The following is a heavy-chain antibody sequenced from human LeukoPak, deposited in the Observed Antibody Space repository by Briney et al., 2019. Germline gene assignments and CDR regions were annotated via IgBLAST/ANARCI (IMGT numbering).Heavy chain of an antibody. Sequence: GGSLRLSCAASGFTFSSYSMDWVRQAPGKGLEWVSYISSSSSTIYYVDSVKGRFTISRDNAKNSLYLQMNSLRAEDTAVYYCARGDYYGSGVPLDYWGQGTLVTVSS. CDR1: GFTFSSYS. V-gene: IGHV3-48*01. D-gene: IGHD3-10*01. CDR3: ARGDYYGSGVPLDY. CDR2: ISSSSSTI. J-gene: IGHJ4*02.